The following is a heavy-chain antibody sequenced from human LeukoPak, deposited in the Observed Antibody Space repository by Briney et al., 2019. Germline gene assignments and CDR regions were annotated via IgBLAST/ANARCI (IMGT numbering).Heavy chain of an antibody. CDR2: ISSSGSTI. CDR1: GFTFSSHE. Sequence: GGSLRLSCAASGFTFSSHEMNWVREAPGKGLEWVSYISSSGSTIYYADSVKGRFTISRDNAKNSLYLQMNSLRAEDTAVYYCARDSNLERGKTYYYYYMDVWGKGPRSPSP. CDR3: ARDSNLERGKTYYYYYMDV. D-gene: IGHD1-1*01. J-gene: IGHJ6*03. V-gene: IGHV3-48*03.